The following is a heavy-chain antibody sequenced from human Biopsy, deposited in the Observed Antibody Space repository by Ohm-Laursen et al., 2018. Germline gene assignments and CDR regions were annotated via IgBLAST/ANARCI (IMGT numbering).Heavy chain of an antibody. Sequence: ASVKVSCKASGYTFTTYYIHWVRQAPGQGFEWMGWITADNTNSAQKFQGRLTMTTDISTSTAYMDLKGLRSDDTAIYYCARAFGGAYYSYAFDLWGQGTLVTVSS. D-gene: IGHD2-21*02. CDR3: ARAFGGAYYSYAFDL. J-gene: IGHJ3*01. V-gene: IGHV1-18*04. CDR2: ITADNT. CDR1: GYTFTTYY.